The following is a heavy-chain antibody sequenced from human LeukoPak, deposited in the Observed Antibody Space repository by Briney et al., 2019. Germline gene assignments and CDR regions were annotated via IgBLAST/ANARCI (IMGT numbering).Heavy chain of an antibody. D-gene: IGHD6-6*01. CDR3: ARYGIGGRSIAARPPPFDY. V-gene: IGHV4-34*01. J-gene: IGHJ4*02. CDR1: GGSFSGYY. CDR2: INHSGST. Sequence: SETLSLTCAVYGGSFSGYYWSWIRQPPGKGLEWIGEINHSGSTNYNPSLKSRVTISVDTSKNQFSLKLSSVTAADTAVYYCARYGIGGRSIAARPPPFDYWGQGTLVTVSS.